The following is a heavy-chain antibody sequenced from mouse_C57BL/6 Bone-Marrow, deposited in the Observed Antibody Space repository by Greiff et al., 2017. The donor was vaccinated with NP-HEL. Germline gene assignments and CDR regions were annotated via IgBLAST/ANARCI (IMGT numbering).Heavy chain of an antibody. CDR1: GFNIKDDY. CDR3: TTGGRSPYARDY. Sequence: VQLQQSGAELVRPGASVKLSCTVSGFNIKDDYMHWVKQRPEQGLEWIGWIDPENGDTEYASKFQGKATITADTSSNTAYLQLSSLTSEDTAVYYCTTGGRSPYARDYWGQGTSVTVSS. V-gene: IGHV14-4*01. J-gene: IGHJ4*01. D-gene: IGHD1-1*01. CDR2: IDPENGDT.